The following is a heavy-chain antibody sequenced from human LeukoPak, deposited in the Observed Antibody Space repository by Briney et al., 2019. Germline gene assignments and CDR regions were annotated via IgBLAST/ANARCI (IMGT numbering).Heavy chain of an antibody. CDR3: AREEGRNFGY. Sequence: SQTLSLTCGISGDSVSNNSVAWNWIRQSPSRGLEWLGRTYYRSKWYNDYALSVKSRITTNPDTSRNQFSLQLNSVTPEDTAVYYCAREEGRNFGYWGQGTLITVSS. V-gene: IGHV6-1*01. CDR1: GDSVSNNSVA. CDR2: TYYRSKWYN. J-gene: IGHJ4*02.